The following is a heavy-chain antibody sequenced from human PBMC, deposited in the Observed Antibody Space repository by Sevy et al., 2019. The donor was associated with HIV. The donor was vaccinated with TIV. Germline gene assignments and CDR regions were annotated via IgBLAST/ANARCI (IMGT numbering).Heavy chain of an antibody. CDR1: GFTFSSYW. CDR3: ATIKANFYYYDSSGYTDY. D-gene: IGHD3-22*01. V-gene: IGHV3-7*01. Sequence: GGSLRLSCAASGFTFSSYWMSWVRQAPGKGLEWVANIKEDGSEKYYVDSVKGRFTISRDNAKNSLYRQMNSLRAEDTAVYYCATIKANFYYYDSSGYTDYWGQGTLVTVSS. J-gene: IGHJ4*02. CDR2: IKEDGSEK.